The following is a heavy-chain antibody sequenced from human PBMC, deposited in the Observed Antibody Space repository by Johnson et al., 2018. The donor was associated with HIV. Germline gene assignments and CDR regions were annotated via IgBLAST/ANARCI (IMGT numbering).Heavy chain of an antibody. J-gene: IGHJ3*02. CDR2: ISYDGANK. Sequence: QVQLVESGGGVVQPGRSLRLSCAASGFTFSDYGMHWVRQAPGKGLEWVTHISYDGANKYYSGSVRGRFTISRDNSRNTLNLQMDSLREYDTAVYYCSRGGIIHDAFDIWGQGTMVTVSA. D-gene: IGHD1-1*01. CDR3: SRGGIIHDAFDI. CDR1: GFTFSDYG. V-gene: IGHV3-30*03.